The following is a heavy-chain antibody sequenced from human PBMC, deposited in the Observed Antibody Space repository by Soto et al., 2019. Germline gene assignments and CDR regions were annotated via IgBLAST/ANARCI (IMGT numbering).Heavy chain of an antibody. D-gene: IGHD3-10*01. CDR1: GFTVGNNY. CDR2: IYSTGTT. CDR3: AKDRGGSGSHYHSFGY. Sequence: EVQLVESGGGLIQPGGSLKLSCAAAGFTVGNNYMSWVRQAPGKGLEWGSLIYSTGTTKYADSVKGRFTVSRDNAKNTLYLQINLPRAEDTAVYVCAKDRGGSGSHYHSFGYWGQGTLVNVSS. V-gene: IGHV3-53*01. J-gene: IGHJ4*02.